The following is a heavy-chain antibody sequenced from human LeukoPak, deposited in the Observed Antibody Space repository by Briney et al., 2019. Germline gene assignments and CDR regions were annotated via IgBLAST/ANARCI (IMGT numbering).Heavy chain of an antibody. CDR1: GYTFTSYG. CDR3: ARDYNYYDSSGGT. Sequence: ASVKVSCKASGYTFTSYGISWVRQAPGQGLEWMGWVSAYNGNTNHAQKLQGRVTMTTDTSTSTAYMELRSLRSDDTAVYYCARDYNYYDSSGGTWGQGTLVTVSS. V-gene: IGHV1-18*01. CDR2: VSAYNGNT. J-gene: IGHJ5*02. D-gene: IGHD3-22*01.